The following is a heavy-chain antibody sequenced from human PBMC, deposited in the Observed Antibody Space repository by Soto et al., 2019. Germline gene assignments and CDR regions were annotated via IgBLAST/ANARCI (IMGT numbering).Heavy chain of an antibody. D-gene: IGHD3-10*01. CDR1: GGTLSDHG. J-gene: IGHJ3*02. CDR3: ARGVYGSGNYYTGPSAFDI. CDR2: TFPVFNTS. Sequence: QVQLEQSGAEVKKPGSSVNISCKASGGTLSDHGVSWLRQAPGQGLEWVGGTFPVFNTSNYSPKFQGRIMIASDKPTNIAYMELGSLRSDDTAFYYCARGVYGSGNYYTGPSAFDIWCQGTLVIVSS. V-gene: IGHV1-69*06.